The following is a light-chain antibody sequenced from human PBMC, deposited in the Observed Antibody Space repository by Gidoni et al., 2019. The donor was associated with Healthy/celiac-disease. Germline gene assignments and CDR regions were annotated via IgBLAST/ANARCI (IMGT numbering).Light chain of an antibody. J-gene: IGLJ2*01. Sequence: QSALTQPASVSGSPGPSIPIACTGTSSDVGGYNYVSWYQQHPGKAPKLMIYEVSNRPSGVSNRFSGSKSGNTASLTISGLQAEDEADYYCSSYTSSSTSVFGGGTKLTVL. V-gene: IGLV2-14*01. CDR1: SSDVGGYNY. CDR2: EVS. CDR3: SSYTSSSTSV.